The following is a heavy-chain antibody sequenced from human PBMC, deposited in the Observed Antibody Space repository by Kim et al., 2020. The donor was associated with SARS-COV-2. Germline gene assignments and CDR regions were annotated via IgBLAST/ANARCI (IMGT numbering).Heavy chain of an antibody. CDR1: GFTVSSNY. J-gene: IGHJ4*02. V-gene: IGHV3-53*01. D-gene: IGHD3-3*01. CDR3: ARAGYSDVWSGQVDY. CDR2: IYSGGST. Sequence: GGSLRLSCAASGFTVSSNYMSWVRQAPGKGLEWVSVIYSGGSTYYADSVEGRFTISRDNSKNTLYLQKNSLRAEDTAVYYCARAGYSDVWSGQVDYWGQGTLVTVSS.